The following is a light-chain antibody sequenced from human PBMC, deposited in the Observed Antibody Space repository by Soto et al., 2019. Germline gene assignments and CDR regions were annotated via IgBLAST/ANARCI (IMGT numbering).Light chain of an antibody. CDR3: QQYGSSPPFT. CDR1: QSVSSSY. Sequence: EIVLTQSPGTLSLSPGERATLSCRASQSVSSSYLAWYQQKPGQAPRLLIYGASGRATGIPDRFSGSVSGTDFTITVSRLEPEDFAVYYCQQYGSSPPFTFGQWTRLEIK. CDR2: GAS. V-gene: IGKV3-20*01. J-gene: IGKJ5*01.